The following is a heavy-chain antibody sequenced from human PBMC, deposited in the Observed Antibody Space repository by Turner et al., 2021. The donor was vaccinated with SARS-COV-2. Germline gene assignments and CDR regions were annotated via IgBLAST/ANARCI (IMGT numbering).Heavy chain of an antibody. J-gene: IGHJ5*02. Sequence: QLQLQQWGAALLNPAETRSLSCAVHGGSFRGYYWSWIRQPPGKGLDWIGEINHSGSTNNNASIKRRISISKDTAKNKFSLNMNSVTAAEKAVYYCARAGREGFDPWGQGTLVTVSS. CDR1: GGSFRGYY. V-gene: IGHV4-34*01. D-gene: IGHD1-26*01. CDR2: INHSGST. CDR3: ARAGREGFDP.